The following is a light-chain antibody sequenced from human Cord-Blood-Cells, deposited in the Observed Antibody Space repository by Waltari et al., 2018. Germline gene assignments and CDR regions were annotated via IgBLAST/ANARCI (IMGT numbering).Light chain of an antibody. V-gene: IGLV6-57*02. CDR2: GDK. CDR1: SGSIASNY. CDR3: QSYDSSNYV. Sequence: NFMLTQPHSVSESPGKTVTISCTGSSGSIASNYVQWYQQRPGSAPTTVFYGDKQRPSGSPDRLSGSIDSSSNSAVLTISGLKTEDDADYYCQSYDSSNYVFGTGTKVTVL. J-gene: IGLJ1*01.